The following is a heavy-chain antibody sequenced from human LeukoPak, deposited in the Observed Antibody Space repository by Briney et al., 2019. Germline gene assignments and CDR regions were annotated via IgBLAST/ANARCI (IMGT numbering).Heavy chain of an antibody. V-gene: IGHV1-46*01. J-gene: IGHJ4*02. CDR2: INPSGGST. D-gene: IGHD5-12*01. CDR1: GYTFTGYS. Sequence: PGASVTVSCTASGYTFTGYSMHWVRQAPGQGLEWLGIINPSGGSTTYAQKFQGRITVTRDTSTSTVYMELSGLRSEDTAVYWCGRDFSGYIPKYWGQGTRVTVSS. CDR3: GRDFSGYIPKY.